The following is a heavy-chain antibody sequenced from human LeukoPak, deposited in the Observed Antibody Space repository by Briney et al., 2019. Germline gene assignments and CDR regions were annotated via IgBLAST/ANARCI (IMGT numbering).Heavy chain of an antibody. CDR3: ARDHVSSDCTNGVCYIDYYGMDV. CDR1: GFTFSSCS. D-gene: IGHD2-8*01. J-gene: IGHJ6*02. Sequence: GSLRLSCAASGFTFSSCSMNWVRQAPGKGLEWVSSISSSSSYIYYADSVKGRFTISRDNAKNSLYLQMNSLRAEDTAVYYCARDHVSSDCTNGVCYIDYYGMDVWGQGTTVTVSS. V-gene: IGHV3-21*01. CDR2: ISSSSSYI.